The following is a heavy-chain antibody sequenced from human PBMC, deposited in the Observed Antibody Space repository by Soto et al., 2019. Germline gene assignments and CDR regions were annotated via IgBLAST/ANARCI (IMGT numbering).Heavy chain of an antibody. CDR3: ARDLHSARVPAAIYDY. CDR1: GFTFSSYS. Sequence: GGSLRLSCAASGFTFSSYSMNWVRQAPGKGLEWVSYISSSSSTIYYADSVKGRFTISRDNAKNSLYLQMNSLRAEDTAVYYCARDLHSARVPAAIYDYWGQGTLVTVSS. J-gene: IGHJ4*02. CDR2: ISSSSSTI. D-gene: IGHD2-2*01. V-gene: IGHV3-48*01.